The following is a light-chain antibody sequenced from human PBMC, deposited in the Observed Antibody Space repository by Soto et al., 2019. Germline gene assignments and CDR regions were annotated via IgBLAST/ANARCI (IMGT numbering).Light chain of an antibody. V-gene: IGKV1-17*01. Sequence: DIQMTQSPSSLSASVGDRGTITCRASPGIRSDLGWYQQKPGKAPKRLIYDASSLQSGVPSRFSGSGSGTEFTLTISSLQPEDFTTYYCLQHNSYPYTFGQGTKLEIK. CDR2: DAS. CDR3: LQHNSYPYT. J-gene: IGKJ2*01. CDR1: PGIRSD.